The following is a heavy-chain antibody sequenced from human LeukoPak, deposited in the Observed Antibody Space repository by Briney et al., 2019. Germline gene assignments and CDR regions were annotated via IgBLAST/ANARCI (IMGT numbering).Heavy chain of an antibody. Sequence: SETLSLTCTVSGGSISSGGYYWSWIRQHPGKGLEWIGYIYYSGSTYYNPSLKSRVTISVDRSKNQFSLKLSSVTAADTAVYYCARRGLESIAARLGMGDYFDYWGQGTLVTVSS. CDR2: IYYSGST. CDR1: GGSISSGGYY. CDR3: ARRGLESIAARLGMGDYFDY. V-gene: IGHV4-31*03. D-gene: IGHD6-6*01. J-gene: IGHJ4*02.